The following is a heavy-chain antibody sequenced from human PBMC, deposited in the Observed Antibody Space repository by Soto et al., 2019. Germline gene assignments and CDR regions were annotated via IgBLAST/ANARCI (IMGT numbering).Heavy chain of an antibody. Sequence: QVQLVQSGAEVKKPGSSVKVSCKASGGTFSSYAISWVRQAPGQGLEWMGGIIPIFGTANYAQKFQGRGTITADESTSTDYMELSSLRSEDTDVYYCARFGRFLEWLSPSYYYYGRDVWGQGTTVTVSS. CDR3: ARFGRFLEWLSPSYYYYGRDV. CDR1: GGTFSSYA. D-gene: IGHD3-3*01. V-gene: IGHV1-69*01. CDR2: IIPIFGTA. J-gene: IGHJ6*02.